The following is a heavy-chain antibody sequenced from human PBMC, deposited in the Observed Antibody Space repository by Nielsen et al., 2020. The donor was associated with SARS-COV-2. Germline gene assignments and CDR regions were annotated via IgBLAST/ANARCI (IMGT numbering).Heavy chain of an antibody. CDR3: AKDTTRYSYGW. CDR1: GFTFDDYA. Sequence: GGSLRLSCAASGFTFDDYAMHWVRQAPGKGLEWVSGISWNSGSIGYADSVKGRFTISRDNSKNTLYLQMNSLRAEDTAVYYCAKDTTRYSYGWWGQGTLVTVSS. CDR2: ISWNSGSI. V-gene: IGHV3-9*01. J-gene: IGHJ4*02. D-gene: IGHD5-18*01.